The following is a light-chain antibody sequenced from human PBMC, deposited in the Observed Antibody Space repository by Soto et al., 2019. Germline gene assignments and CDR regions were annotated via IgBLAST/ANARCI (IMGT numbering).Light chain of an antibody. CDR1: QSVANNY. V-gene: IGKV3-20*01. Sequence: EVVLTQSPGTLSLSPGESATLSCRASQSVANNYLAWYQQRPGQAPRLLIYAASSRAAGIPDRFSGSGSGTDFTLTISILEPEDFGVFYCHHYSRSPICTCGPGTKVDIK. J-gene: IGKJ3*01. CDR3: HHYSRSPICT. CDR2: AAS.